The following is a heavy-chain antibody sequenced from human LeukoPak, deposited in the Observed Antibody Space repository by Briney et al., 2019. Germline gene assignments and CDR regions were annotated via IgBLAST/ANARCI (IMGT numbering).Heavy chain of an antibody. J-gene: IGHJ3*02. CDR2: INPNSGGT. D-gene: IGHD3-10*01. V-gene: IGHV1-2*02. Sequence: ASVKVSCKASGYAFTCYYIHWVRPTPGQGLEWMGWINPNSGGTNYAQKFQGRVTMTRGTSISTAYMELSRLRSDDTAVYYCARDMVQGVYDAFDIWGQGTMVTVSS. CDR1: GYAFTCYY. CDR3: ARDMVQGVYDAFDI.